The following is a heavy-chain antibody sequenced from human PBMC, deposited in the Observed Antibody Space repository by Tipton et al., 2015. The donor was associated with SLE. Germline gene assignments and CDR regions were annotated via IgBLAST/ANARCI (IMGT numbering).Heavy chain of an antibody. CDR3: ARAAPLRFLERSLPGYGMDV. V-gene: IGHV4-59*12. CDR2: TYYSGST. D-gene: IGHD3-3*01. CDR1: GGSISSYY. J-gene: IGHJ6*02. Sequence: TLSLTCTVSGGSISSYYWSWIRQPPGRGLEWIGYTYYSGSTNYNPSLKSRVTISVDTSKNQFSLKLSSVTAADTAVYYCARAAPLRFLERSLPGYGMDVWGQGTTVTVSS.